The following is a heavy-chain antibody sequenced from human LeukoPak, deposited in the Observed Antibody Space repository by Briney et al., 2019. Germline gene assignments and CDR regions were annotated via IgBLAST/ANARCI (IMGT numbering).Heavy chain of an antibody. D-gene: IGHD2-8*02. J-gene: IGHJ4*02. Sequence: QAGGSLRLSCVASGFTYANYAMNWARQAPGKRLEWVASITGTGGRGGIYCADSVKGRFTISRDNSKNTLFLQMSSLRAEDTAVYHCAKGDRGHCTGVKCYPFDYWGQGTVVTVSS. CDR1: GFTYANYA. V-gene: IGHV3-23*01. CDR2: ITGTGGRGGI. CDR3: AKGDRGHCTGVKCYPFDY.